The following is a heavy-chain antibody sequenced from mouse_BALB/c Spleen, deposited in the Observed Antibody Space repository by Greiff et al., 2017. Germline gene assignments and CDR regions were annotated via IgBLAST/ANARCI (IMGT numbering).Heavy chain of an antibody. CDR2: ISSGGST. Sequence: DVLLVESGGGLVKPGGSLKLSCAASGFTFSSYAMSCVRQTPEKRLEWVASISSGGSTYYPDSVKGRFTISRDNARNILYLQMSSLRSEDTAMYYCARGEGYYFDYWGQGTTLTVSS. V-gene: IGHV5-6-5*01. J-gene: IGHJ2*01. CDR3: ARGEGYYFDY. CDR1: GFTFSSYA.